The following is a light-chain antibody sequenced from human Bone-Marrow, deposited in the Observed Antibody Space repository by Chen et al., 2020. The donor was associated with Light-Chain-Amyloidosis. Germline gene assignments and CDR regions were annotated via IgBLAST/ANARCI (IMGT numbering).Light chain of an antibody. CDR3: QQYDSRSIT. CDR1: QSPNYW. J-gene: IGKJ5*01. CDR2: KAS. Sequence: DIQMTQSPSTLPAPVGDRGTITGRGSQSPNYWLAWYQVKPGKAPKLLIYKASTIVSGVPSRFSGSGSGTEFTLTISGLQPDDFAAYYCQQYDSRSITFGQGTLLEIK. V-gene: IGKV1-5*03.